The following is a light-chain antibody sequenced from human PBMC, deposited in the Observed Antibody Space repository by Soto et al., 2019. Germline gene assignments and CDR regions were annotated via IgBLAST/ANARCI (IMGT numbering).Light chain of an antibody. Sequence: DIVLTQSPVTLSLSPGKRATLSCRASQSISSSYLAWYQQRPGQAPRLLIYGASSRATGIPDRFSGSGSGTEFTLTISRLEPEDFAVYYCQQYGSSSWTFGQGTKVDIK. CDR3: QQYGSSSWT. CDR1: QSISSSY. CDR2: GAS. J-gene: IGKJ1*01. V-gene: IGKV3-20*01.